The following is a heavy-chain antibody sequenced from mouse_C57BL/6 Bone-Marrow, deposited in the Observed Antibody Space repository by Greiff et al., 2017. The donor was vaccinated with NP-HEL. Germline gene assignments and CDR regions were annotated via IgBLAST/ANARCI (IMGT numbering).Heavy chain of an antibody. CDR2: IYPGSGST. V-gene: IGHV1-55*01. J-gene: IGHJ2*01. Sequence: QVQLQQSGAELVKPGASVKMSCKASGYTFTSYWITWVKQRPGQGLEWIGDIYPGSGSTNYNEKFKSKATLTVDTSSSTAYMQLSSLTSEDSAVYYCARGLLSILYYFDYWGQGTTLTVSS. CDR1: GYTFTSYW. CDR3: ARGLLSILYYFDY. D-gene: IGHD2-1*01.